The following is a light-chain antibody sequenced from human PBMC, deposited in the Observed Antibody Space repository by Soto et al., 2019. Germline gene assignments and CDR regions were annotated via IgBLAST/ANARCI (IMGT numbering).Light chain of an antibody. J-gene: IGLJ3*02. CDR1: SGHSSYA. CDR3: QTWGTAVRV. V-gene: IGLV4-69*01. CDR2: LNSDGSH. Sequence: QLVLTQSPSASASLGASVKLTCTLSSGHSSYAIAWHQQLPEKGPRYLMKLNSDGSHSKGDGIPDRFSGSSSGAERSLTISSLQSEDEADYYCQTWGTAVRVFGGGTKVTVL.